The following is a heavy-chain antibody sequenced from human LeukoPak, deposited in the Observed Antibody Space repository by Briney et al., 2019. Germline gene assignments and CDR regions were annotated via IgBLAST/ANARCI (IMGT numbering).Heavy chain of an antibody. CDR3: ATGHSYGYDY. J-gene: IGHJ4*02. Sequence: TGGSLRLSCAVSGFSVSRQWMTWVRQAPGKGLEWVALVKGDGRTTIYADSVKGRFTISRDNAKNTLYLQMNSLRADDSGVYYCATGHSYGYDYWGQGVLVTVSS. CDR1: GFSVSRQW. CDR2: VKGDGRTT. D-gene: IGHD5-18*01. V-gene: IGHV3-74*01.